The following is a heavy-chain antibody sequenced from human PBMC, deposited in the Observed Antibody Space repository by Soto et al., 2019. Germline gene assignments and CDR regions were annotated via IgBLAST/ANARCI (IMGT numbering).Heavy chain of an antibody. Sequence: QVQLVQSGAEVKKPGSSVKVSCKASGGTFSSYAISWVRQAPGQGLEWMGGIIPIFGTANYAQKFQGRVTITADEATSTAYMELSSLRSEDTAVYYCARDASGIAARPGYFDYWGQGTLVTVSS. J-gene: IGHJ4*02. CDR2: IIPIFGTA. D-gene: IGHD6-6*01. V-gene: IGHV1-69*01. CDR3: ARDASGIAARPGYFDY. CDR1: GGTFSSYA.